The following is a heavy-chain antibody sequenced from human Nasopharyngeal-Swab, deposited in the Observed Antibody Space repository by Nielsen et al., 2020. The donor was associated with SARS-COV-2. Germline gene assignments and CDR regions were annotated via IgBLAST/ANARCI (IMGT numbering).Heavy chain of an antibody. CDR1: GFTFSSYA. Sequence: GGSLRLSCAASGFTFSSYAMHWVRQAPGKGLEWVSVISGSDHTTYYADSVKGRFTISRDNSKNTVNLQMNSLRAEDTAIYYCAKDRDSGDDSDDYYHYYGMDVWGQGTTVTVSS. D-gene: IGHD5-12*01. CDR3: AKDRDSGDDSDDYYHYYGMDV. V-gene: IGHV3-23*01. CDR2: ISGSDHTT. J-gene: IGHJ6*02.